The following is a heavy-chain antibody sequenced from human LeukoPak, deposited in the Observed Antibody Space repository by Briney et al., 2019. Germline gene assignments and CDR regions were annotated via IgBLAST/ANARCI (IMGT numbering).Heavy chain of an antibody. CDR1: GYTLTSYD. CDR2: MNPNSGDT. Sequence: ASVKVSCKASGYTLTSYDINWVRQATGQGLEWMGYMNPNSGDTGYAQKFQGRITMTRDTSISTAYMELSSLRFEDTAVYYCARPPRGRGGYDSSGYGTIHWGQGALVTVSS. J-gene: IGHJ4*02. D-gene: IGHD3-22*01. V-gene: IGHV1-8*01. CDR3: ARPPRGRGGYDSSGYGTIH.